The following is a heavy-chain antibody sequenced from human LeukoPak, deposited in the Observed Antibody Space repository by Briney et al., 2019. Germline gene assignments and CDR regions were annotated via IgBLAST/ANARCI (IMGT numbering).Heavy chain of an antibody. V-gene: IGHV3-30-3*01. J-gene: IGHJ5*02. CDR3: ARRSYYYDSSGYPDYWFDP. Sequence: GGSLRLSCAASGFTFSSYAMHWVRQAPGKGLEWVAVISYDGSNKYYADSVKGRFTISRDNSKNTLYLQMNSLRAEDTAVYYCARRSYYYDSSGYPDYWFDPWGQGTLVTVSS. CDR2: ISYDGSNK. D-gene: IGHD3-22*01. CDR1: GFTFSSYA.